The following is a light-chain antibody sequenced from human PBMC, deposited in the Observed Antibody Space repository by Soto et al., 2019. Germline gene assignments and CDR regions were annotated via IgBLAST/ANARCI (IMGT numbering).Light chain of an antibody. CDR1: QSVSSSY. Sequence: EILMTQSPATLNVSPGETATLSCMTSQSVSSSYLAWYQQKPGQAPRLLLYGASTRATGIPARFSGSGSGTEFTPPISSLQSEDVAVYYCQQYNNWPLLTFGGGTKVDIK. CDR2: GAS. J-gene: IGKJ4*01. V-gene: IGKV3-15*01. CDR3: QQYNNWPLLT.